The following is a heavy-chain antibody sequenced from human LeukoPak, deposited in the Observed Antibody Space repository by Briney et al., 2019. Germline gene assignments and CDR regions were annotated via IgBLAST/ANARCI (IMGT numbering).Heavy chain of an antibody. CDR3: ARERIAVAGGYYFDY. CDR2: IYHSGST. CDR1: GGSISSYY. D-gene: IGHD6-19*01. J-gene: IGHJ4*02. Sequence: PSETLSLTCTVSGGSISSYYWSWIRQPPGRGLEWIGYIYHSGSTNYNPSLKSRVTISVDTSKNQFSLKLSSVTAADTAVYYCARERIAVAGGYYFDYWGQGTLVTVSS. V-gene: IGHV4-59*01.